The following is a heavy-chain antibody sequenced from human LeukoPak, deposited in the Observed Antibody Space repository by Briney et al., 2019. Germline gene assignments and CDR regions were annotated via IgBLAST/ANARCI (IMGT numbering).Heavy chain of an antibody. CDR1: GFTFSAYG. J-gene: IGHJ4*02. CDR2: ISGSGRRI. D-gene: IGHD6-6*01. V-gene: IGHV3-23*01. Sequence: GGSLRLSCVASGFTFSAYGMTWVRQAPGKGLEWVSFISGSGRRIYYADSVKGRFTISRDNSKNTLYLQLNSLRAEDTAVYYCAKWYSSSSPLDYWGQGTLVTVSS. CDR3: AKWYSSSSPLDY.